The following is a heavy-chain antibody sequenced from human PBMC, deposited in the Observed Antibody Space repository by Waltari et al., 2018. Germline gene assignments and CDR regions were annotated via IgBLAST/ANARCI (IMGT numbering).Heavy chain of an antibody. D-gene: IGHD6-19*01. Sequence: QLVGSGGGVVQPGGSLRLSCAASGFTFRNYGMHWVRQSPGKGLEWVAVILSDGSNEDYADSVKGRFTISRDNSKNTLYLQMNSLRVQDTAVYYCARGSYSSGCDFWGQGTQVTVSS. CDR1: GFTFRNYG. J-gene: IGHJ4*02. CDR2: ILSDGSNE. V-gene: IGHV3-30*03. CDR3: ARGSYSSGCDF.